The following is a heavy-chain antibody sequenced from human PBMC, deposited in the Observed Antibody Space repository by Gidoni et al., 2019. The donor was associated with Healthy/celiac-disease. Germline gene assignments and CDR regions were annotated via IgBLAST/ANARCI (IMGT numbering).Heavy chain of an antibody. V-gene: IGHV5-51*03. Sequence: EVQLVQSGAEVKKPGESLKSSCKGSGYSFASYWIGWVRQMPGKGLEWMGIIYPGDSYTRYSPSFQGQVTISADKSISTAYLQWSSLKASDTAMYYCARYAPAYYYDSSGYLRWGQGTLVTVSS. J-gene: IGHJ4*02. CDR3: ARYAPAYYYDSSGYLR. D-gene: IGHD3-22*01. CDR1: GYSFASYW. CDR2: IYPGDSYT.